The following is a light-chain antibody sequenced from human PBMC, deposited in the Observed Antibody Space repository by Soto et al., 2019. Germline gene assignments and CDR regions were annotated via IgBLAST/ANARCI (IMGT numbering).Light chain of an antibody. CDR1: QSVSSY. V-gene: IGKV3-15*01. Sequence: VMTQSPATLSVSPGERVTLSCRASQSVSSYLAWYQQKPGQAPRLLIYGASTRATDIPARFSGSGYGTEFTLTISSLQSEDFAVYYCQHHNTWPVSFGQGTRLEIK. J-gene: IGKJ5*01. CDR2: GAS. CDR3: QHHNTWPVS.